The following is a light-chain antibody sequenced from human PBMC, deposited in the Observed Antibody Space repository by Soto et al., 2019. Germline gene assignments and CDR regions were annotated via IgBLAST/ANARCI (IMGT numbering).Light chain of an antibody. CDR1: QSIGDW. J-gene: IGKJ3*01. V-gene: IGKV1-5*03. CDR3: QHYSTYSGT. CDR2: RAS. Sequence: DVQMAQSPSTLSASVGDRVTITCRASQSIGDWLAWFQQKPGKAPALLIYRASYLESGVPSRFSGSGSGTEFTLTISSLQPDDFPTYYCQHYSTYSGTFGPGTTVEIK.